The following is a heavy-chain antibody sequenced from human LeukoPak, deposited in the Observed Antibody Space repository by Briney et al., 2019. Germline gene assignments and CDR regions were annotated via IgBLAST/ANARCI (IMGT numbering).Heavy chain of an antibody. J-gene: IGHJ2*01. D-gene: IGHD2-2*01. Sequence: PSETLSLTCTVSGGSISSSSYYWGWIRQPPGKGLEWIGIIYYSGSTYYNPSLKSRVTISVETSKNQFSLKLSSVTAADTAVYYCARVEPYCSSTSCALGYFDLWGRGTLVTVSS. CDR1: GGSISSSSYY. V-gene: IGHV4-39*01. CDR3: ARVEPYCSSTSCALGYFDL. CDR2: IYYSGST.